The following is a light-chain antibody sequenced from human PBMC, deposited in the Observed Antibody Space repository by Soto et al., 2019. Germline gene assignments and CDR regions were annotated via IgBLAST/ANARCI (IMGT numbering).Light chain of an antibody. Sequence: EIVMTQSPATLSVSPGDRVTLSCRASQSVSSSYLAWYQQKPGQAPRLLIYGASSRATGIPDRFSGGGSGTDFTLTISRLEPEDFAVYYCQQFSSYPLTFGGGTKVDIK. J-gene: IGKJ4*01. CDR1: QSVSSSY. CDR2: GAS. V-gene: IGKV3-20*01. CDR3: QQFSSYPLT.